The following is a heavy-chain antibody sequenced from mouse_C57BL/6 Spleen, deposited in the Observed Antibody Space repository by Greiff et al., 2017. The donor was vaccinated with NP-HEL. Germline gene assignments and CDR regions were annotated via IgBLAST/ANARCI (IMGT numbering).Heavy chain of an antibody. CDR3: ARSDYGRY. D-gene: IGHD1-1*02. J-gene: IGHJ2*01. CDR1: GYTFTSYW. Sequence: QVQLQQPGAELVKPGASVKLSCKASGYTFTSYWMQWVKQRPGQGLEWIGEIDPSDIYTNYNQKFKGKATLTVDTSSSTAYMQLSSLTSEDSAVYYCARSDYGRYWGQGTTLTVSS. V-gene: IGHV1-50*01. CDR2: IDPSDIYT.